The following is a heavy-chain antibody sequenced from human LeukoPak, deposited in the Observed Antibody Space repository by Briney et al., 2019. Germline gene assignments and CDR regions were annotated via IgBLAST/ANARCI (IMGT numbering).Heavy chain of an antibody. CDR2: ISSSSGYI. J-gene: IGHJ4*02. D-gene: IGHD1-20*01. CDR3: ARARYNWNYFDY. V-gene: IGHV3-21*01. CDR1: EFTFSSYS. Sequence: GGSLRLSCAASEFTFSSYSMNWVRQAPGKGLEWVSSISSSSGYIYYADSVKGRFTISRDNAKNSLYLQMNSLRAEDTAVYYCARARYNWNYFDYWGQGTLVTVSS.